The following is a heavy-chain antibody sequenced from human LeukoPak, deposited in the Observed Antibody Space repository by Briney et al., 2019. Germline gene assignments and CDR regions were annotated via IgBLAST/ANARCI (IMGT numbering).Heavy chain of an antibody. V-gene: IGHV3-23*01. D-gene: IGHD4-23*01. CDR3: AKDVSDYGGNSGLDY. CDR1: GFTFSIYA. J-gene: IGHJ4*02. CDR2: ISGSGGST. Sequence: GGSLRLSCAASGFTFSIYAMHWVRQAPGKGLDWVSAISGSGGSTYSADSVKGRFTISRDNSKNTLYLQMNSLRAEDTAVYYCAKDVSDYGGNSGLDYWGQGTLVTVSS.